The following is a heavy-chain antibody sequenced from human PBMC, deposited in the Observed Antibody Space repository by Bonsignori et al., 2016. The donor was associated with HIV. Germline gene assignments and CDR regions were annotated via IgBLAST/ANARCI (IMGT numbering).Heavy chain of an antibody. D-gene: IGHD6-6*01. Sequence: IRQPPGKGLEWIGYIYYSGSTNYNPSLKSRVTISVDTSKNQFSLKLSSVTAADTAVYYCAVAARPYYYYYYMDVWGKGTTVTVSS. CDR2: IYYSGST. V-gene: IGHV4-59*01. J-gene: IGHJ6*03. CDR3: AVAARPYYYYYYMDV.